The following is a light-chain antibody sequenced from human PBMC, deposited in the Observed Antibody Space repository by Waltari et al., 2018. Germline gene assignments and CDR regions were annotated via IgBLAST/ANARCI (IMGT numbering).Light chain of an antibody. CDR2: GAS. CDR1: QSVNSNY. CDR3: QQYGSAPLT. J-gene: IGKJ4*01. Sequence: ELVLTQSPGTLSLSPGERATLSCRASQSVNSNYLAWYQQKPGQAPRLLMYGASSRATGIPDRFSGSGSGTDFTLTISRLEPEDFAVYYCQQYGSAPLTFGGGTKVDIK. V-gene: IGKV3-20*01.